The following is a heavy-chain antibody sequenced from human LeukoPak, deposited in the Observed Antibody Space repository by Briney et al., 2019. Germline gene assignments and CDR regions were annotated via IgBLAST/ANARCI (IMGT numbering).Heavy chain of an antibody. J-gene: IGHJ3*02. CDR3: ARIPLRPGYSPGHAFDI. CDR1: GGTFSSYA. CDR2: IIPIFGTA. D-gene: IGHD2-15*01. V-gene: IGHV1-69*05. Sequence: SAKVSCKASGGTFSSYAISWVRQAPGQGLEWMGGIIPIFGTANYVQKFQGRVTITTDESTSTAYMELSSLRSEDTAVYYCARIPLRPGYSPGHAFDIWGQGTMVTVSS.